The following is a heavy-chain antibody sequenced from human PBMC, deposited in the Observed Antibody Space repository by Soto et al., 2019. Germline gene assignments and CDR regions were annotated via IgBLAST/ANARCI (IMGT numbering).Heavy chain of an antibody. CDR2: IYDGGNT. V-gene: IGHV4-39*01. CDR3: VRHPAGSTYPPVC. J-gene: IGHJ4*02. CDR1: GGSISSSSYY. Sequence: PSETLSLTCTVSGGSISSSSYYWGWIRQPPGKGLEWIASIYDGGNTYYNPSLKSRVTISIDTSKNQFSLKVRSVTAADTAVYYCVRHPAGSTYPPVCWGQGTLVTVSS.